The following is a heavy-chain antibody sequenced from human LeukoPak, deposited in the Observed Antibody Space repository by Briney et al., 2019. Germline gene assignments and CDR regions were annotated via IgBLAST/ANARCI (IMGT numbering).Heavy chain of an antibody. CDR3: ARAPITIPFYFDH. CDR1: GFGFGDQG. J-gene: IGHJ4*02. Sequence: GGSLRLSCSASGFGFGDQGMSWVRQVPGKGLEWVSGINWSGGSTGYADPVRGRFTISRDNAKNSLYLQMDSLTAEDTALYYCARAPITIPFYFDHWGQGTLVTVSS. D-gene: IGHD3-3*02. CDR2: INWSGGST. V-gene: IGHV3-20*04.